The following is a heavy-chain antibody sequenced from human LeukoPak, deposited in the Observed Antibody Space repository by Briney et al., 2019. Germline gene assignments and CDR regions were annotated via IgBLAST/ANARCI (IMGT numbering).Heavy chain of an antibody. V-gene: IGHV3-66*02. CDR3: ARESGAMVRGVTDSYYSDY. CDR1: GFTVSSNY. J-gene: IGHJ4*02. CDR2: IYSGGST. Sequence: GGSLRLSCAASGFTVSSNYMSWVRQAPGKGLEWVSVIYSGGSTYYADSVKGRFTISRDNSKNTLYLQMNSLRAEDTAVYYCARESGAMVRGVTDSYYSDYWGQGTLVTVSS. D-gene: IGHD3-10*01.